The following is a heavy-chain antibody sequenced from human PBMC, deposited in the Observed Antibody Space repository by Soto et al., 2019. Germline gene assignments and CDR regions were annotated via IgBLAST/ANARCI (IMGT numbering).Heavy chain of an antibody. D-gene: IGHD1-7*01. CDR1: GDSVVRRTSY. CDR2: VANSGTT. V-gene: IGHV4-61*01. J-gene: IGHJ4*02. Sequence: TSETLSLTCTVSGDSVVRRTSYWRWIRQPPGKGLEWIGYVANSGTTNYNPSLKSRVTLSLDTSNNQFSLKLASVTAADTAVYYCAMAGNYRYFDSWGQGVLVTVSS. CDR3: AMAGNYRYFDS.